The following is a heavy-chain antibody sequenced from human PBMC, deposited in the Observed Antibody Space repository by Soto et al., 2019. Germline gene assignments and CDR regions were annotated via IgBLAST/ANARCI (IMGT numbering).Heavy chain of an antibody. CDR2: IYHSGST. J-gene: IGHJ4*02. CDR1: GYSISSGYY. V-gene: IGHV4-38-2*01. D-gene: IGHD3-16*02. CDR3: ASGNDYVWGSYRMGVDFDY. Sequence: LSLTCAVSGYSISSGYYWGWIRQPPGKGMEWIGSIYHSGSTYYNPSLKSRVTISVDTSKNQFSLKLSSVAAADTAVYYCASGNDYVWGSYRMGVDFDYWGQGTLVTVSS.